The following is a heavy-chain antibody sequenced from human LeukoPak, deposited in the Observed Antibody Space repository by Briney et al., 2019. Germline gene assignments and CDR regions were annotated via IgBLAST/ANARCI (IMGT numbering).Heavy chain of an antibody. V-gene: IGHV4-34*01. J-gene: IGHJ6*03. CDR3: ARVKDPGGYYYYYYMDV. Sequence: SGTLSLTCAVYGGSFSGYYWSWIRQPPGKGLEWIGEINHSGSTNYNPSLKSRVTISVDTSKNQFSLKLSSVTAADTAVYYCARVKDPGGYYYYYYMDVWGKGTTVTVSS. CDR1: GGSFSGYY. D-gene: IGHD3-16*01. CDR2: INHSGST.